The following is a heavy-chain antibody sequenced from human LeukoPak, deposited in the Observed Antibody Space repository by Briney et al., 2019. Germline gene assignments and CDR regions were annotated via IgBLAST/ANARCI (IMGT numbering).Heavy chain of an antibody. V-gene: IGHV6-1*01. J-gene: IGHJ4*02. D-gene: IGHD5-24*01. CDR3: ARGRDGNNRVDY. CDR2: TYFRSKWYS. CDR1: GDSISSNSAS. Sequence: SQTLSLTCAISGDSISSNSASWNWIRQSPSRGLEWLGRTYFRSKWYSDYADSVKGRVTVSPDTSKNQVSLQMNSVSPEDTAVYFCARGRDGNNRVDYCGQRTLVTVSS.